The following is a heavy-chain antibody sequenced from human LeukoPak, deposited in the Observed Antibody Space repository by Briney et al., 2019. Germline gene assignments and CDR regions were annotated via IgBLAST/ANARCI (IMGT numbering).Heavy chain of an antibody. CDR3: ARHYSSSWFFGY. V-gene: IGHV4-39*07. D-gene: IGHD6-13*01. CDR2: IYHSGTT. Sequence: PSETLSLTCTVSGGSISSVNNYWGWIRQPPGKGLQWIASIYHSGTTYYNPSLKSRVTISVDTSKNQFSLKLTSVTAADTAFYYCARHYSSSWFFGYWGQGTLVTVSS. CDR1: GGSISSVNNY. J-gene: IGHJ4*02.